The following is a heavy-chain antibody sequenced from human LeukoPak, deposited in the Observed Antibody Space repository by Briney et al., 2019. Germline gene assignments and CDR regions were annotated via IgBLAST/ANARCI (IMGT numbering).Heavy chain of an antibody. J-gene: IGHJ4*02. V-gene: IGHV4-31*03. Sequence: SETLSLTCTVSGGSISSGGYYWSWIRQHPGKGLEWIGYIYYSGSTYYNPSLKSRVTISVDTSKNQFSLKLSSVTAADTAVYYCARAQLSTSPGFALGYWGQGTLVTVSS. CDR1: GGSISSGGYY. D-gene: IGHD3-16*01. CDR3: ARAQLSTSPGFALGY. CDR2: IYYSGST.